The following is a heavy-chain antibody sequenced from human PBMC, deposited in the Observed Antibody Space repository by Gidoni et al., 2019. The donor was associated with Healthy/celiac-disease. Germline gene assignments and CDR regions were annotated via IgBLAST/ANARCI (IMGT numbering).Heavy chain of an antibody. V-gene: IGHV3-9*01. D-gene: IGHD5-18*01. CDR2: ISWNSGSL. CDR1: GLAFDDYA. Sequence: EVQLVESGGGWVQPGRSLRVSCAASGLAFDDYALHGVRQAPGKGLEWVSGISWNSGSLGYADSVEGRFTISRDNAQNSLYLQLISRRAADTALYYCAHDERGYSYGLIYYWGQGTLVTVSS. CDR3: AHDERGYSYGLIYY. J-gene: IGHJ4*02.